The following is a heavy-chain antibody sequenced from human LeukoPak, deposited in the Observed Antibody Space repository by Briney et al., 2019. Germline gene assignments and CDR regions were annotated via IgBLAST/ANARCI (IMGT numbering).Heavy chain of an antibody. D-gene: IGHD3-22*01. J-gene: IGHJ4*01. CDR1: GGSISSGSYY. CDR2: IYTSGST. V-gene: IGHV4-61*02. CDR3: ARDYYDSSLNY. Sequence: SETLSLTCTVSGGSISSGSYYWSWIRQPAGKGLEWIGRIYTSGSTNYNPSLKSRVTISVDTSKNQFSLKLSSVTAADTAVYYCARDYYDSSLNYWGHGTLVTVSS.